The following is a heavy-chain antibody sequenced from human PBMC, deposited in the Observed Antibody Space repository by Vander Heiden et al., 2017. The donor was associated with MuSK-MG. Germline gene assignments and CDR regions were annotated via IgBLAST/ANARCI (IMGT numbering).Heavy chain of an antibody. CDR3: ARDWRSSGSERLGY. Sequence: EVQLVESGGGLVKPGGSLRLSCAASGFTFSSYSMNWVRQAPGKGLEWVSSISSSSSYIYYADAVKGRFTISRDNAKNSLYLQMKRMRAEDTAVYYFARDWRSSGSERLGYWGQGTMVTVYS. J-gene: IGHJ4*02. V-gene: IGHV3-21*03. CDR2: ISSSSSYI. D-gene: IGHD6-19*01. CDR1: GFTFSSYS.